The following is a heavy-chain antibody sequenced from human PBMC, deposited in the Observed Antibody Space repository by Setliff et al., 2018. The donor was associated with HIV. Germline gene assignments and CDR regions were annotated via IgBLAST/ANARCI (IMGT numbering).Heavy chain of an antibody. CDR2: ISASGDDT. CDR1: GFTFTDHA. J-gene: IGHJ4*02. V-gene: IGHV3-23*01. D-gene: IGHD3-9*01. CDR3: AREGYNILRYFNWLSAEWLDY. Sequence: LKISCAASGFTFTDHAMTWVRQAPGKGLEWVSAISASGDDTFYADSVKGRFTISRDKSKNTLYLRMNSLRAEDTAVYYCAREGYNILRYFNWLSAEWLDYWGQGTLVTVSS.